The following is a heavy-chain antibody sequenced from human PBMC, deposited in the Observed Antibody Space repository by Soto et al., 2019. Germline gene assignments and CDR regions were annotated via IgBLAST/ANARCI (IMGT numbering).Heavy chain of an antibody. D-gene: IGHD6-13*01. CDR1: GYTFTSYY. V-gene: IGHV1-18*04. Sequence: ASVKVSCKASGYTFTSYYMHWVRQAPGQGLEWMGRISANSGNTNYAQKLQGRVTMTTDTSTSTAYMELRSLRSDDTAVYYCARGLIAAAGTDIDYWGQGTLVTVSS. J-gene: IGHJ4*02. CDR2: ISANSGNT. CDR3: ARGLIAAAGTDIDY.